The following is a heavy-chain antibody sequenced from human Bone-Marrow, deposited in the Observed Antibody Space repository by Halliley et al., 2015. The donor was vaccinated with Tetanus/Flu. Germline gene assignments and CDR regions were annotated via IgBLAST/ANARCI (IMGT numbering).Heavy chain of an antibody. J-gene: IGHJ4*02. V-gene: IGHV3-23*01. D-gene: IGHD4-17*01. Sequence: ISGSGSNTYYADSVKGRFTISRDNSKNTLFLQMNSLRAEDTAIYYCAKDVVAYGFGDYSLDFWGQGTLVTVSS. CDR2: ISGSGSNT. CDR3: AKDVVAYGFGDYSLDF.